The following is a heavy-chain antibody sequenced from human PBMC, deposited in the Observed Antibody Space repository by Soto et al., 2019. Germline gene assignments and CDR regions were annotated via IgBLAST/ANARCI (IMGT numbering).Heavy chain of an antibody. CDR1: GGSISSSSYY. CDR3: ARQNPMVTTSYYYYYMDV. J-gene: IGHJ6*03. CDR2: IYYSGST. Sequence: QLQLQESGPGLVKPSETLSLTCTVSGGSISSSSYYWGWIRQPPGKGLEWIGSIYYSGSTYYNPSLKSRVTISVDTSKNQFSLKLSSVTAADTAVYYCARQNPMVTTSYYYYYMDVWGKGTTVTVSS. V-gene: IGHV4-39*01. D-gene: IGHD4-17*01.